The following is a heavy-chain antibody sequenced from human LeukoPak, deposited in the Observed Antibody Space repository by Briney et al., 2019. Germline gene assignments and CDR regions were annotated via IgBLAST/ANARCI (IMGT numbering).Heavy chain of an antibody. J-gene: IGHJ4*02. CDR3: ARASYGSGSLFDY. D-gene: IGHD3-10*01. CDR2: IYYSGST. V-gene: IGHV4-31*03. CDR1: GGSISRGGYY. Sequence: PSQTLSLTCTVSGGSISRGGYYWSWIRQHPGKGLEWIGYIYYSGSTYYNPSLKSRVTISVDTSKNQFSLKLSSVTAADTAVYYCARASYGSGSLFDYWGQGTLVTVSS.